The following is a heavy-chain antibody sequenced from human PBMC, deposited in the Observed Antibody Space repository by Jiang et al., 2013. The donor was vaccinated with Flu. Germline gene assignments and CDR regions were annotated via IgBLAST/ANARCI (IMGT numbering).Heavy chain of an antibody. V-gene: IGHV3-66*01. Sequence: VASGFTVSSNYMSWVRQAPGKGLEWVSVIYSGGSTYYADSVKGRFTISRDNSKNTLYLQMNSLRAEDTAVYYCAREAPDYFDYWGQGTLVTVSS. CDR1: GFTVSSNY. CDR2: IYSGGST. CDR3: AREAPDYFDY. J-gene: IGHJ4*02.